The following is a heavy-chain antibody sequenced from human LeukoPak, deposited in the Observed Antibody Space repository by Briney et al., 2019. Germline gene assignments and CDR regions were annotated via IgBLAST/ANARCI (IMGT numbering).Heavy chain of an antibody. Sequence: GGSLRLSCAASGFTFSSYEMIWVRQAPGKGLEWVSYISSSGSTKYYADSVKGRFTISRDNAKNSLYLQMNSLRAEDTAVYYCARGPDTRGYSYGTFDYWGQGTLVTVSS. CDR2: ISSSGSTK. V-gene: IGHV3-48*03. J-gene: IGHJ4*02. CDR3: ARGPDTRGYSYGTFDY. CDR1: GFTFSSYE. D-gene: IGHD5-18*01.